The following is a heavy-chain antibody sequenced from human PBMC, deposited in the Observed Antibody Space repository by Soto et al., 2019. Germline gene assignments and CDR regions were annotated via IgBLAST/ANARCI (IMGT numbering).Heavy chain of an antibody. J-gene: IGHJ5*02. CDR3: ARGDRYSGSFSDYFDP. CDR1: GASISTGGYS. V-gene: IGHV4-30-2*01. Sequence: SETLSLTCIVSGASISTGGYSWSWIRQPPGKGPEWIGYIYESGRTYYKPSLKSRASISMDKSRNQFSVRLTSVTAADTAVYFCARGDRYSGSFSDYFDPWGQGTLVTFSS. D-gene: IGHD1-26*01. CDR2: IYESGRT.